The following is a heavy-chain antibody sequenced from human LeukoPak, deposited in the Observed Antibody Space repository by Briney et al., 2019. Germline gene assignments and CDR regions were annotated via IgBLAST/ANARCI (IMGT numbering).Heavy chain of an antibody. CDR2: ISYDGSNK. CDR1: GFTFSSYG. V-gene: IGHV3-30*03. CDR3: ATNPITGTTPS. J-gene: IGHJ4*02. Sequence: GGSLRLSCAASGFTFSSYGMHWVRQAPGKGLEWVAVISYDGSNKYYADSVKGRFTISRDNSKNTLYLQMNSLRAEDTAVYYCATNPITGTTPSWGQGTLVTVSS. D-gene: IGHD1-7*01.